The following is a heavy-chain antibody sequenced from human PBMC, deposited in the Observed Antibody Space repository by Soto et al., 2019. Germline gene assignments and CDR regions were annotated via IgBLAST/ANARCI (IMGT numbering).Heavy chain of an antibody. V-gene: IGHV1-8*01. J-gene: IGHJ4*02. CDR2: MNPNSGNT. CDR3: VRDYDILTGYYDVGYYFDY. Sequence: ASVKVSCKASGYTFTSYYIKWVRQATGQGLEWMGWMNPNSGNTGYAQKFQGRVTMTRNTSISTAYMELSSLRSEDTAVYYCVRDYDILTGYYDVGYYFDYWGQGTLVTVSS. D-gene: IGHD3-9*01. CDR1: GYTFTSYY.